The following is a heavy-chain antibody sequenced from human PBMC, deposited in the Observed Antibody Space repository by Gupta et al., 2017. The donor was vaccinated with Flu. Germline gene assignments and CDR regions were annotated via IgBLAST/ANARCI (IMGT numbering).Heavy chain of an antibody. V-gene: IGHV3-23*01. J-gene: IGHJ2*01. CDR1: GLTFGNPP. CDR3: VQIAVSGKWYIDL. Sequence: EVQLLESGVGLVQPGGSLGLPWAAFGLTFGNPPISWLRQAPWKGLEWVSSISTTGGYIYYAGSVKGRFTTSRDNSKNTLFLQMNGLRADDTAVYYCVQIAVSGKWYIDLWGRGTLVTVSS. CDR2: ISTTGGYI. D-gene: IGHD6-19*01.